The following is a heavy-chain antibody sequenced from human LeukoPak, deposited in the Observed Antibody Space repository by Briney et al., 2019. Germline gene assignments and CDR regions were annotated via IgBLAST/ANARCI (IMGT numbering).Heavy chain of an antibody. D-gene: IGHD6-13*01. CDR1: GFTFSSYS. J-gene: IGHJ5*02. CDR2: ISSSSSYI. CDR3: AKLFVEQVVVT. Sequence: PGGSLRLSCAASGFTFSSYSMNWVRQAPGKGLEWVSSISSSSSYIYYADSVKGRFTISRDNSKSTLYLQMNSLRAEDTAVYYCAKLFVEQVVVTWGQGTLVTVSS. V-gene: IGHV3-21*01.